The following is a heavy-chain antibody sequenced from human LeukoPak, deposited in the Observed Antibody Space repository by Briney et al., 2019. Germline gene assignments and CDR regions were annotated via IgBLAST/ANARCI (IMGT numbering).Heavy chain of an antibody. CDR1: GGSINSYY. CDR2: IYYSGST. D-gene: IGHD3-3*01. J-gene: IGHJ6*04. Sequence: PSETLSLTCIVSGGSINSYYWSWIRQPPGKGLEWTGYIYYSGSTNYNPSLKSRVTISADTSKNQFSLKLSSVTAADTAVYYCARGVRFFHYGMDVWGTGTTVTVSS. CDR3: ARGVRFFHYGMDV. V-gene: IGHV4-59*01.